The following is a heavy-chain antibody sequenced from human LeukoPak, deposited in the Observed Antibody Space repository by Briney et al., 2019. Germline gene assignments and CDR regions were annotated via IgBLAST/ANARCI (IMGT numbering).Heavy chain of an antibody. CDR3: AREDYNDSGWYFDL. V-gene: IGHV3-74*01. CDR1: GFTFSSHW. J-gene: IGHJ2*01. D-gene: IGHD4-17*01. Sequence: GGSLRLSCAASGFTFSSHWMHWVSQAPGKGLVWVSRIKSDGSRTTYADSVKGRFTISRDNAKKTLYLQMNSLRAEDTAVHFCAREDYNDSGWYFDLWGRGTLVTVSS. CDR2: IKSDGSRT.